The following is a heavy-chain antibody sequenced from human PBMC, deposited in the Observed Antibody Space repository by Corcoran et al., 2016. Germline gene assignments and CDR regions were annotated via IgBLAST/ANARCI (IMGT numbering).Heavy chain of an antibody. J-gene: IGHJ3*02. CDR2: IYSGGST. CDR3: ARGSIAARFSAFDI. Sequence: EVQLVESGGGLIQPGGSLRLSCAASGFTVSSNYMSWVRQAPGKGLEWVSVIYSGGSTYYADSVKGRFTISRDNSKNTLYLQMNSLRAEDTAVYYCARGSIAARFSAFDIWGQGTMVTVSS. V-gene: IGHV3-53*01. D-gene: IGHD6-6*01. CDR1: GFTVSSNY.